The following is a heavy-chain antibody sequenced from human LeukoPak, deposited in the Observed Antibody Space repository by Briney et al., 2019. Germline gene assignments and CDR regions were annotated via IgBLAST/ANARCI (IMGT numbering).Heavy chain of an antibody. J-gene: IGHJ4*02. CDR1: GGTFSSYA. D-gene: IGHD3-22*01. CDR2: IIPIFGTA. Sequence: VASVKVSCTASGGTFSSYAISWVRQAPGQGLEWMGGIIPIFGTANYAQKFQGRVTITADKSTSTAYMELSSLRSEDTAVYYCAKYYYDSSGYYRYWGQGTLVTVSS. V-gene: IGHV1-69*06. CDR3: AKYYYDSSGYYRY.